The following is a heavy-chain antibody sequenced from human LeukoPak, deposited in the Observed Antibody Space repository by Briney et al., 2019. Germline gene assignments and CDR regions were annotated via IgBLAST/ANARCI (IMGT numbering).Heavy chain of an antibody. V-gene: IGHV3-23*01. J-gene: IGHJ4*02. Sequence: GGSLRLSCAASGFTLSSYAMSWVRQAPGKGLEWVSTISGTDGSTYYADSVKGRFTISRDNSKNTLFLEMNSLRVEDTAVYYCAKAGYSSSWPLDYWGQGTQVTVSS. CDR1: GFTLSSYA. D-gene: IGHD6-13*01. CDR3: AKAGYSSSWPLDY. CDR2: ISGTDGST.